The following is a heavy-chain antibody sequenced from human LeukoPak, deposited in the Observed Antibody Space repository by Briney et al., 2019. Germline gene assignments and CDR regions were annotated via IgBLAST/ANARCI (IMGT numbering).Heavy chain of an antibody. CDR1: GFTFSSYG. J-gene: IGHJ3*02. CDR2: IKQDGSEK. Sequence: GGSLRLSCAASGFTFSSYGMHWVRQAPGKGLEWVANIKQDGSEKYYVDSVKGRFTISRDNAKNSLYLQMNSLRAEDTAVYYCAAERWLQLGDAFDIWGQGTMVTVSS. D-gene: IGHD5-24*01. V-gene: IGHV3-7*01. CDR3: AAERWLQLGDAFDI.